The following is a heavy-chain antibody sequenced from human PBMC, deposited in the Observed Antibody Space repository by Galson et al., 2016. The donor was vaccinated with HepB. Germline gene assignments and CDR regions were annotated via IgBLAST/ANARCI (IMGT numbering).Heavy chain of an antibody. CDR3: SRTPFWSGYYSGIGRPPQFFDN. Sequence: QSGAEVKKPGESLKISCKGSGYTFTSHWIGWVRQMPGKGLEWMGFIYPGDSDTRYSPSFQGRVTISADRSISTAYLQWSSLKASDTAMYYCSRTPFWSGYYSGIGRPPQFFDNRGQGTLVTVSS. CDR2: IYPGDSDT. J-gene: IGHJ4*02. CDR1: GYTFTSHW. D-gene: IGHD3-3*01. V-gene: IGHV5-51*01.